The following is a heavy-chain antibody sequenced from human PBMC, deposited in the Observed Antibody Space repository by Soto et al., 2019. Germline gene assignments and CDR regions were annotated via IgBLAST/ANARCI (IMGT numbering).Heavy chain of an antibody. D-gene: IGHD6-19*01. Sequence: QVPLVQSGAEVKKPGASVKVSCKVSGYTLTELSMHWVRQAPGKGLEWMGGFDPEDGETIYAQKFQGRVTMTEDTSTDTAYMELSSLRSEDTAVYYCATYPTSTSSGWFYFDYWGQGTLVTVSS. J-gene: IGHJ4*02. CDR2: FDPEDGET. CDR3: ATYPTSTSSGWFYFDY. CDR1: GYTLTELS. V-gene: IGHV1-24*01.